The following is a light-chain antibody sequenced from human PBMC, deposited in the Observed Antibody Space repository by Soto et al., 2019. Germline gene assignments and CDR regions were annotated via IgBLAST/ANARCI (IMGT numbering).Light chain of an antibody. CDR1: QNINNY. V-gene: IGKV1-33*01. J-gene: IGKJ5*01. CDR3: QQYENLPT. Sequence: DIQMTHSPCSLSASVGYRVTITFQASQNINNYLNWYQQKPGRAPKLLIYDASNLEAGVPSRFRGSGSGTDFTFTISRLQPEDIATYYCQQYENLPTFGQGTRLEIK. CDR2: DAS.